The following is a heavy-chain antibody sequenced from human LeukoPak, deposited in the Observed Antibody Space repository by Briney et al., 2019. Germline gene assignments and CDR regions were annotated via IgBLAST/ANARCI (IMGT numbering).Heavy chain of an antibody. D-gene: IGHD2-2*01. CDR2: IYHSGDT. V-gene: IGHV4-39*01. CDR3: ARIYCSSDSCYFYYYYYYMDV. CDR1: GGSISSPNYY. J-gene: IGHJ6*03. Sequence: PSETLSLTCTVSGGSISSPNYYWGWIRQSPGTGLEWIGTIYHSGDTYYNPSLKSRLNISVDTSKNQFSLRLSGVTAADTAVYYCARIYCSSDSCYFYYYYYYMDVWGKGTRSSSP.